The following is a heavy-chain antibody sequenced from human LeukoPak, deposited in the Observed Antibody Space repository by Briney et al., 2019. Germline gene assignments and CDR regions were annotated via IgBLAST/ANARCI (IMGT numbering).Heavy chain of an antibody. J-gene: IGHJ6*04. CDR3: ARLGGAGATVTTSYYYGMDV. CDR1: GGSFSGYY. Sequence: SETLSLTCAVYGGSFSGYYWSWIRQPPGKGLEWIGEINHSGSTNYNPSLKSRVTISVDTSRNQFSLKLSSVTAADTAVHYCARLGGAGATVTTSYYYGMDVWGKGTTVTVSS. CDR2: INHSGST. D-gene: IGHD4-11*01. V-gene: IGHV4-34*01.